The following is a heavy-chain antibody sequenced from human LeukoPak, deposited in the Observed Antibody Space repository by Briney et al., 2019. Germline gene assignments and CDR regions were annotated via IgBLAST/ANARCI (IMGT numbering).Heavy chain of an antibody. CDR3: ARGTERASWFDP. D-gene: IGHD1-1*01. CDR2: IYYSGST. V-gene: IGHV4-31*03. CDR1: GGSISSGGYY. J-gene: IGHJ5*02. Sequence: SETLSLTCTVSGGSISSGGYYWSWIRQHPGKGLEWIGYIYYSGSTYYNPSLKSRVTISVDRSKNQFSLKLSSVTAADTAVYYCARGTERASWFDPWGQGTLVTVSS.